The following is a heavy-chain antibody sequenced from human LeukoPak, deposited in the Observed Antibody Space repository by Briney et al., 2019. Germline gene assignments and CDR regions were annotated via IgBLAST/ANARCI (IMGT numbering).Heavy chain of an antibody. D-gene: IGHD6-25*01. CDR1: GGSFSGYY. V-gene: IGHV4-34*01. CDR3: ASLRLQRNYYYYMDV. Sequence: ASETLSLTCAVYGGSFSGYYWSWIRQPPGKGLEWIGEIHHSGSTNYNPSLKSRVTISVDTSKNQFSLKLSSVTAADTAVYYCASLRLQRNYYYYMDVWGKGTTVTVSS. J-gene: IGHJ6*03. CDR2: IHHSGST.